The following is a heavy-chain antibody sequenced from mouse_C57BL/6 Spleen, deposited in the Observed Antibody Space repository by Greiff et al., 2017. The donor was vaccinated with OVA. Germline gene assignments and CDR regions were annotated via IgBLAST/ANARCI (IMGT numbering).Heavy chain of an antibody. J-gene: IGHJ3*01. Sequence: EVQLVESGGGLVKPGGSLKLSCAASGFTFSSYAMSWVRQTPEKRLEWVATISDGGSYTYYPDNVEGRFTISRDNAKNNLYLQMSHLKSEDTAMYYCARYYYGSSYFAYWGQGTLVTVSA. D-gene: IGHD1-1*01. CDR2: ISDGGSYT. V-gene: IGHV5-4*01. CDR3: ARYYYGSSYFAY. CDR1: GFTFSSYA.